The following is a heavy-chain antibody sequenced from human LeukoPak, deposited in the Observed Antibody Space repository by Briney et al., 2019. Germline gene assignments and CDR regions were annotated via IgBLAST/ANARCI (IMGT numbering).Heavy chain of an antibody. D-gene: IGHD3-22*01. V-gene: IGHV4-59*12. Sequence: SETLSLTCTVSGGSISSYYWSWIRQPPGKGLEWIGYIYYSGSTNYNPSLKSRVTISVDTSKNQFSLKLSSVTAADTAVYYCAREGYYYDSSFASFDTWGQGTMVTVSS. CDR3: AREGYYYDSSFASFDT. CDR2: IYYSGST. CDR1: GGSISSYY. J-gene: IGHJ3*02.